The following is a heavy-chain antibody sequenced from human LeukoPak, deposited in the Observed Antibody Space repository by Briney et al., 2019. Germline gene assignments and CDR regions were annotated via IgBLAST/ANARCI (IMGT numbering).Heavy chain of an antibody. D-gene: IGHD7-27*01. V-gene: IGHV3-30-3*01. CDR2: TSYDERNK. CDR1: GFTVSSNY. CDR3: ARDVLGLGQAFDY. J-gene: IGHJ4*02. Sequence: PGGSLRLSCAASGFTVSSNYLSWVRQAPGKGLEWVAVTSYDERNKFYADSVRGRFTISRDNTKKMLYLQMNSLRAEDTAVYYCARDVLGLGQAFDYWGQGTLVIVSS.